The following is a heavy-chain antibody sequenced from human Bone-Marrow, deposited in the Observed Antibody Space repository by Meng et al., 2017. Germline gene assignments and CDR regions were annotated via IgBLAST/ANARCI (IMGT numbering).Heavy chain of an antibody. V-gene: IGHV4/OR15-8*02. CDR1: GGSISSIDW. J-gene: IGHJ4*02. D-gene: IGHD6-19*01. CDR2: IYHGGDT. CDR3: ASWIYSCGWQ. Sequence: QVHLQESGPGLVKPSGTLSLTCVVSGGSISSIDWWSWVRQPPGKGLEWIGEIYHGGDTNYNPSLKSRVTIAIDRSKNQFSLKLSSVTAADTAAYYCASWIYSCGWQWGQGTLVTVSS.